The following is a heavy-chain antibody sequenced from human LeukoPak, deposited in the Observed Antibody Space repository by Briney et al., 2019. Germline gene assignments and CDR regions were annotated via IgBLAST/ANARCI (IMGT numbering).Heavy chain of an antibody. CDR3: AREKTVPDAFDI. CDR1: GGFVSSGSYY. D-gene: IGHD4-17*01. V-gene: IGHV4-61*01. Sequence: SETLSLTCTVSGGFVSSGSYYWSWIRQPPGKGLEWIGRIYTSGSTNYNPSLRSRVTMSVDTSKNQFSLKLSSVTAADTAVYYCAREKTVPDAFDIWGQGTMVTVSS. CDR2: IYTSGST. J-gene: IGHJ3*02.